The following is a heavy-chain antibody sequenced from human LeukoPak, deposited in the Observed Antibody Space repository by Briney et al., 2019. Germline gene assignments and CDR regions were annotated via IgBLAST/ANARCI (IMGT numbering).Heavy chain of an antibody. J-gene: IGHJ6*03. CDR2: IYYSGST. V-gene: IGHV4-59*02. CDR3: ARTGYSYIGYYYYYMDV. CDR1: GGSVRDYY. D-gene: IGHD5-18*01. Sequence: SETLSLTCTISGGSVRDYYWSWLRQPPGKGLQWLGYIYYSGSTNYNPSLKSRVTISVDTSKNQFSLKLSSVTAADTAVYYCARTGYSYIGYYYYYMDVWGKGTTVTVSS.